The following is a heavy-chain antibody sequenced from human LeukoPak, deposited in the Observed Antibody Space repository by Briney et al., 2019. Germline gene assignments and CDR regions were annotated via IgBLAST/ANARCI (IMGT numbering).Heavy chain of an antibody. CDR2: IYYSGST. V-gene: IGHV4-30-4*08. Sequence: PSQTLSLTCTVSGGSVSSGDYYWSWIRQPPGKGLEWIGYIYYSGSTYYNPSLKSRVTISVDTSKNQFSLKLSTVTAADTAVYYCARWDRILMVYVDWGQGTLVTVSS. J-gene: IGHJ4*02. D-gene: IGHD2-8*01. CDR1: GGSVSSGDYY. CDR3: ARWDRILMVYVD.